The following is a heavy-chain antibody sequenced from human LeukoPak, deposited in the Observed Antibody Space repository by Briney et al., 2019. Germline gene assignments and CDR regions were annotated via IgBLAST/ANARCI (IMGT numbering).Heavy chain of an antibody. CDR3: ASVLPYYYDSSGYSTRDY. V-gene: IGHV4-34*01. CDR2: INHSGST. J-gene: IGHJ4*02. CDR1: GGSFSGYY. D-gene: IGHD3-22*01. Sequence: SETLSLTCAIYGGSFSGYYWSWIRQPPGKGLEWIGEINHSGSTNYNPSLKSRVTISVDTSKNQFSLKLSSVTAADTAVYYCASVLPYYYDSSGYSTRDYWGQGTLVTVSS.